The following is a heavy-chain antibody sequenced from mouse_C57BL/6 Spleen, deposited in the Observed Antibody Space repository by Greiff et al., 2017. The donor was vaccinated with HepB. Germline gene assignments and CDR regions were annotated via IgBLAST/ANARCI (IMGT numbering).Heavy chain of an antibody. V-gene: IGHV1-76*01. Sequence: QVQLQQSGAELVRPGASVKLSCKASGYTFTDYYINWVKQRPGQGLEWIARIYPGSGNTYYNEKFKGKATLTAAKSSSTAYMQLSSLTTEDSAVYFCARSSHSGSSPFDDWGQGTTLTVSS. CDR3: ARSSHSGSSPFDD. CDR2: IYPGSGNT. J-gene: IGHJ2*01. CDR1: GYTFTDYY. D-gene: IGHD1-1*01.